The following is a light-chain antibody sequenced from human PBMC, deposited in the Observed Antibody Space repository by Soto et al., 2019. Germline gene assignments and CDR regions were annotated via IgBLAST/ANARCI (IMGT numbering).Light chain of an antibody. CDR1: STDVGVYNY. V-gene: IGLV2-14*01. Sequence: QSVLTQPASVSGSPGQSITISCTGTSTDVGVYNYVSWYQQHPGKAPKLMIYDVSNRPSGVSNRFSGSKSGNTASLTISGLQGEDEADYYCSSYTSSSTLVFGTGTKVTVL. CDR2: DVS. CDR3: SSYTSSSTLV. J-gene: IGLJ1*01.